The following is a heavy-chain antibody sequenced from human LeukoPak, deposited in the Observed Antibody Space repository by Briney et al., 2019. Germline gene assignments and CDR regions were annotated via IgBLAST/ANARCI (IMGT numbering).Heavy chain of an antibody. CDR3: TPTRYYGSGK. D-gene: IGHD3-10*01. V-gene: IGHV3-21*04. J-gene: IGHJ4*02. Sequence: GGSLRLSCAASGFTFSSYSMNWVRQAPGKGLEWVSSISTSSSYIYSADSVKGRFTISRDNAKNSLYLQMNSLRAEDTAVYYCTPTRYYGSGKWGQGTLVTVSS. CDR2: ISTSSSYI. CDR1: GFTFSSYS.